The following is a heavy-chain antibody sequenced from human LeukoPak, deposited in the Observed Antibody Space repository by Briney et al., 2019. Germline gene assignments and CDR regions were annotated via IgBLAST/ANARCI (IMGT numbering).Heavy chain of an antibody. V-gene: IGHV1-69*13. J-gene: IGHJ4*02. D-gene: IGHD5-18*01. CDR1: GGTFSGYA. CDR3: ATSGYSYGFTFDY. Sequence: SVKVSCKASGGTFSGYAISWVRQAPGQGLEWMGGIIPIFGTANYAQKFQGRVTITADESTSTAYMELSSLRSEDTAVYYCATSGYSYGFTFDYWGQGTLVTVSS. CDR2: IIPIFGTA.